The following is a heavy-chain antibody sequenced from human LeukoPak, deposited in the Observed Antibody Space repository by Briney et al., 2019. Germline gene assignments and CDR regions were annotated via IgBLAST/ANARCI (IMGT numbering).Heavy chain of an antibody. Sequence: GGSLRLSCAASGFTFSNAWMSWVRQAPGKGLEWVGRIKSKTDGGTTDYAAPVKGRFTISRDDSKNTLYLQMNSLKTEDTAVYYCTTGGSTSCPACYYYYYGMDVWGQGTTVTVSS. D-gene: IGHD2-2*01. CDR2: IKSKTDGGTT. J-gene: IGHJ6*02. V-gene: IGHV3-15*01. CDR3: TTGGSTSCPACYYYYYGMDV. CDR1: GFTFSNAW.